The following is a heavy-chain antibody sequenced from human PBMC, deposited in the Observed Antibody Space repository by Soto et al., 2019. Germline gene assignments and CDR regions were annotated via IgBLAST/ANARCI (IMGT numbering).Heavy chain of an antibody. CDR1: GYTFTSYY. CDR2: INPSGGST. J-gene: IGHJ6*02. CDR3: ARRRRTTYYYGIAE. V-gene: IGHV1-46*01. Sequence: SVKVSCKASGYTFTSYYMHWVRQAPGHGLEWMGIINPSGGSTRYAQKFQGRVTMTRGTSTSTVYMELSSLRSEDTAVKYCARRRRTTYYYGIAEWGQGSTVAVAS.